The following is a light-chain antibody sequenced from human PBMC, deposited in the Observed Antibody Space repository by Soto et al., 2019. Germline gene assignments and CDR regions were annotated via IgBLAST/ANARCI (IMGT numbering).Light chain of an antibody. Sequence: IVLTHSPGTLSLSPGDRATLSCRASQSVISNYLAWYQQKPGQSPKLLIYSASSRATGIPDRFSGSGSGTDFTLTINRLEPEDFAVYYCQQYGSSQITFGQGTRLEIK. CDR1: QSVISNY. J-gene: IGKJ5*01. V-gene: IGKV3-20*01. CDR3: QQYGSSQIT. CDR2: SAS.